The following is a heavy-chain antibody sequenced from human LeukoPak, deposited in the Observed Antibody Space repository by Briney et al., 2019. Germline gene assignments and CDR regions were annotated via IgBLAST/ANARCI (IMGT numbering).Heavy chain of an antibody. CDR1: GFTFSSYE. CDR2: ISSSSSYI. D-gene: IGHD2-15*01. J-gene: IGHJ4*02. V-gene: IGHV3-21*01. CDR3: AKEAALGGY. Sequence: PGGSLRLSCTASGFTFSSYEMNWVRQAPGKGLEWVSSISSSSSYIYYADSVKGRFTISRDNAKNSLYLQMNSLRAEDTAVYYCAKEAALGGYWGQGTLVTVSS.